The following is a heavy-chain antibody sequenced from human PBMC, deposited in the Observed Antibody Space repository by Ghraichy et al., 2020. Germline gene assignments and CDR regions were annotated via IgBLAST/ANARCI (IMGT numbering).Heavy chain of an antibody. V-gene: IGHV3-30*18. CDR3: AKGYSYSDY. Sequence: GGSLRLSCAASGFTFSNYGMHWVRQAPGKGLEWVAVISYDGSSKDYTDSVKGRFTISSDNSKNTVYLQMNSLRAEDTSVYYCAKGYSYSDYWGPGTLVTVSS. J-gene: IGHJ4*02. D-gene: IGHD5-18*01. CDR1: GFTFSNYG. CDR2: ISYDGSSK.